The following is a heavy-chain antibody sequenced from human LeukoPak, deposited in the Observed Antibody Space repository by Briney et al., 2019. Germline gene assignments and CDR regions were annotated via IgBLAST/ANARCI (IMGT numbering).Heavy chain of an antibody. CDR3: AKLQQLGV. D-gene: IGHD6-13*01. CDR1: GFSSSSYA. J-gene: IGHJ4*02. V-gene: IGHV3-23*01. CDR2: ITGSGGST. Sequence: GGSLRLSCAPSGFSSSSYAMSWVRAAPGKGLEWVSAITGSGGSTYYAASVKGRFTISRDNSNNTLYLQMNSLRAEDTAVYYCAKLQQLGVWGQGTLVTVSS.